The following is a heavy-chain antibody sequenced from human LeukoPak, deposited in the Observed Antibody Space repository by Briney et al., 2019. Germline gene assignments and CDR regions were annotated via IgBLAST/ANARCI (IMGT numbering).Heavy chain of an antibody. CDR3: ARGYFDWSPGGPYY. CDR1: GGSFSGYY. V-gene: IGHV4-34*01. J-gene: IGHJ4*02. CDR2: INHSGST. Sequence: PSETLSLTCAVYGGSFSGYYWSWIRQPPGKGLEWIGEINHSGSTNYNPSLKSRVTISVDTSKNQFSLKLSSVTAADTAVYYCARGYFDWSPGGPYYWGKGTLVTVSS. D-gene: IGHD3-9*01.